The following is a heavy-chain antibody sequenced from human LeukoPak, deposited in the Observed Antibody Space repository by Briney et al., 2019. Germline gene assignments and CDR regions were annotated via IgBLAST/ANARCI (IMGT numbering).Heavy chain of an antibody. CDR3: ARGTTGTTGFYFDY. D-gene: IGHD1-1*01. V-gene: IGHV3-30-3*01. J-gene: IGHJ4*02. Sequence: GGSLRLSCAASGFTFSRSAMHWVRQAPGKGLEWVAVISYDGNNKYYADSVKGRFTISRDNSKNTLYLEMNSLRTEDTALYYYARGTTGTTGFYFDYWGQGTLVTVSS. CDR1: GFTFSRSA. CDR2: ISYDGNNK.